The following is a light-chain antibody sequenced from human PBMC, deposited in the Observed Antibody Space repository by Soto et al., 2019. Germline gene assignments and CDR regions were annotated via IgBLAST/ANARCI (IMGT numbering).Light chain of an antibody. Sequence: ESVLTQSPGTLSLYPGERATLSCRASQSVSSSYLAWYQQKPGQAPRLLIYGASSRATGIPDRFSGSGSGTDFTLTISRLEPEDFAVYYCQQYGSSPRGFTFGPGTRWIS. CDR2: GAS. V-gene: IGKV3-20*01. CDR1: QSVSSSY. J-gene: IGKJ3*01. CDR3: QQYGSSPRGFT.